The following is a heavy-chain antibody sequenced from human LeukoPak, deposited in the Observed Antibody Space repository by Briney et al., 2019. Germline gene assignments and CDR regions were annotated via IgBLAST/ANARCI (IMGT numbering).Heavy chain of an antibody. CDR2: IYSGGST. D-gene: IGHD6-13*01. Sequence: GGSLRLSCAASGLTFSSNYMSCVRQAPGKGLEWVSVIYSGGSTYYSDSVKGRVTISRGKYKKKLYLQMKSRRREDTAGEYCGRVQLVDAFDIWGQGTMVTVSS. J-gene: IGHJ3*02. V-gene: IGHV3-66*01. CDR3: GRVQLVDAFDI. CDR1: GLTFSSNY.